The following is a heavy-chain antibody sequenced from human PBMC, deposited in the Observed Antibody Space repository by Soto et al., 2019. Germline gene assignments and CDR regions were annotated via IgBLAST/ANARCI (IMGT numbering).Heavy chain of an antibody. V-gene: IGHV1-69*06. CDR2: IIPIFGTA. J-gene: IGHJ6*02. CDR1: GGTFSSYA. D-gene: IGHD6-6*01. CDR3: ASGSSIAARQYYYYYGMEV. Sequence: SVNVSCKASGGTFSSYAISWVRQAPGQGLEWMGGIIPIFGTANYAQKFQGRVTITADKSTSTAYMELSSLRSEDTAVYYCASGSSIAARQYYYYYGMEVWGQGTTVTVSS.